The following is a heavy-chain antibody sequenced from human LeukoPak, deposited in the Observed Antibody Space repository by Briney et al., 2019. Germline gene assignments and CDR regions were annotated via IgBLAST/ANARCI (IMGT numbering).Heavy chain of an antibody. CDR2: IYYSGRD. Sequence: SETLSLTCTVSGPSISSYYWSWVRQPPGRGLEWHGYIYYSGRDNYKPPLKSPAPSSENTSKSQFSLKLGSVTAADTALYYCARHVKQQLVIYYFDYWGQGTLVTVSS. D-gene: IGHD6-13*01. CDR3: ARHVKQQLVIYYFDY. J-gene: IGHJ4*02. CDR1: GPSISSYY. V-gene: IGHV4-59*08.